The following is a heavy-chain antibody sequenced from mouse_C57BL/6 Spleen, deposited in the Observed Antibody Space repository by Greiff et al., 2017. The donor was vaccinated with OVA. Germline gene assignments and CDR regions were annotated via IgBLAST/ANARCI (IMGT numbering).Heavy chain of an antibody. Sequence: EVKLVESGGGLVKPGGSLKLSCAASGFTFSDYGMHWVRQAPEKGLEWVAYISSGSSTIYYADTVKGRFTISRDNAKNTLFLQMTSLRSEDTAMYYCARPNRGYYFDYWGQGTTLTVSS. V-gene: IGHV5-17*01. CDR3: ARPNRGYYFDY. CDR1: GFTFSDYG. CDR2: ISSGSSTI. J-gene: IGHJ2*01.